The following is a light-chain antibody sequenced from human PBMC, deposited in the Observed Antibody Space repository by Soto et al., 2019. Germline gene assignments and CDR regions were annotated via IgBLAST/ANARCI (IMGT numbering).Light chain of an antibody. CDR1: QSVSSSY. V-gene: IGKV3-20*01. J-gene: IGKJ1*01. CDR2: GAS. CDR3: QQYGSSPWT. Sequence: ILLTQSPGTLALSPGERATLSCGAGQSVSSSYLAWYQQKPGQAPRLRMYGASSRATGIPERFSGSGSGTDFTLTISRLEPEDFEVYYCQQYGSSPWTFGQGTKVDIK.